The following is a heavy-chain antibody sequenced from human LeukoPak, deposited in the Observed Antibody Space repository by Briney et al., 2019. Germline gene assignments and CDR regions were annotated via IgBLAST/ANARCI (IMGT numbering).Heavy chain of an antibody. D-gene: IGHD2-2*01. CDR1: GLTFSSYE. J-gene: IGHJ5*02. CDR2: ISSSGSTI. V-gene: IGHV3-48*03. Sequence: GGSLRLSCAASGLTFSSYEMNWVRQAPGKGLEWVSYISSSGSTIYYAESVKGRFTISRDNAKNSLYLQMNSLRAEDTAVYYCAREGYCSSTSCYEVGWFDPWGQGTLVTVSS. CDR3: AREGYCSSTSCYEVGWFDP.